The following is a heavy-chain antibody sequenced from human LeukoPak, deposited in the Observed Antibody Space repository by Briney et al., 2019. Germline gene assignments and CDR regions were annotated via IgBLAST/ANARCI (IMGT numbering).Heavy chain of an antibody. CDR3: ARGQSSSFGEFDP. CDR1: GFTVSSNY. CDR2: IYSGGST. Sequence: GGSLRLSCAASGFTVSSNYMSWVRQAPGKGLEWVSVIYSGGSTYYADSVKGRFTISRDNSKNTLYLQMNSLRAEDTAVYYCARGQSSSFGEFDPWGQGTLVTVSS. V-gene: IGHV3-53*01. J-gene: IGHJ5*02. D-gene: IGHD6-6*01.